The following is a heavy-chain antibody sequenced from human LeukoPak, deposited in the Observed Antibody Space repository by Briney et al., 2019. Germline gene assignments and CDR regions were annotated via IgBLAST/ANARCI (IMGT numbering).Heavy chain of an antibody. CDR2: INPNSGVT. V-gene: IGHV1-2*02. D-gene: IGHD3-10*01. CDR1: GYTFTGYY. Sequence: GASVKVSCKASGYTFTGYYMHWVRQAPGQGRGWMGWINPNSGVTNYAQKFQGRVTMTRDTSISTAYMELSRLRSDDTAVYYCARDRTGKYYYGSGSPPPTFDYWGQGTLVTVSS. CDR3: ARDRTGKYYYGSGSPPPTFDY. J-gene: IGHJ4*02.